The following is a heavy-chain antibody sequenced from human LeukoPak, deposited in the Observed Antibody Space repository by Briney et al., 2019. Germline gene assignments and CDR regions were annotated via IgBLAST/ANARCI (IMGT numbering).Heavy chain of an antibody. V-gene: IGHV4-4*02. CDR1: GGSISSSNW. CDR2: IYHSGST. D-gene: IGHD3-10*01. CDR3: PRRAVRGVIIALGDY. J-gene: IGHJ4*02. Sequence: SGTLSLTCAVSGGSISSSNWWSWVRQPPGKGLEWIGEIYHSGSTNYNPSLKSRVTISVDKSKNQFSLKLSSVTAADTAVYYCPRRAVRGVIIALGDYWGQGTLVTVSS.